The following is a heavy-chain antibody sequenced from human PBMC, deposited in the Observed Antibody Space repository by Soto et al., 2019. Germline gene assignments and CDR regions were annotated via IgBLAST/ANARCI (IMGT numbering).Heavy chain of an antibody. Sequence: SVKVSCKASGGTFSSYTISWVRQAPGQGLEWMGRIIPILGIANYAQKFQGRVTITADKSTSTAYMELSSLRSEDTAVYYCARDRGNWNDGRYYYYYGIDVWGQGTTVTVS. CDR3: ARDRGNWNDGRYYYYYGIDV. CDR1: GGTFSSYT. J-gene: IGHJ6*02. D-gene: IGHD1-1*01. CDR2: IIPILGIA. V-gene: IGHV1-69*04.